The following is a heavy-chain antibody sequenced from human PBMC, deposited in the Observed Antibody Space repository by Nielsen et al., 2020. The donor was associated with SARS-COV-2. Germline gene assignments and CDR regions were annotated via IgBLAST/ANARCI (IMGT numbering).Heavy chain of an antibody. Sequence: SETLSLTCVLSGASVSSNSVAWNWIRQSPSRGLEWLGRIYYRSKWFYEYATSVRSRITIDPDTSKNNFSLHLNSVTSEDTAMYYCTRDPGYYHGMDVWGQGTTVTVSS. CDR3: TRDPGYYHGMDV. V-gene: IGHV6-1*01. J-gene: IGHJ6*02. CDR1: GASVSSNSVA. CDR2: IYYRSKWFY.